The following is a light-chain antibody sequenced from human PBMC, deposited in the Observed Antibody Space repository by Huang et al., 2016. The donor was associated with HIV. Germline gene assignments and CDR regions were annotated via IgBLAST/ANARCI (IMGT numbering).Light chain of an antibody. V-gene: IGKV4-1*01. CDR3: QQYFDVPWT. CDR1: QSLLFRSNTKNY. CDR2: WAA. Sequence: IVMTQSPDSLAVSLGETATINCKSSQSLLFRSNTKNYLAWYQQKPGQPPTLLMSWAASRGSGVPSRFSGGGSGTDFTLTISSLQAEDVAVYFCQQYFDVPWTFGRGTKVEIK. J-gene: IGKJ1*01.